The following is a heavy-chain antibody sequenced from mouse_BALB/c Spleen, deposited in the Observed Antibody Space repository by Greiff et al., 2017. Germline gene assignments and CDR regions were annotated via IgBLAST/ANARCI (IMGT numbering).Heavy chain of an antibody. CDR3: ARSDGFAY. V-gene: IGHV1S56*01. Sequence: QVQLQQSGPELVKPGASVRISCKASGYTFTSYYIHWVKQRPGQGLEWIGWIYPGNVNTKYNEKFKGKATLTADKSSSTAYMQLSSLTSEDSAVYFCARSDGFAYWGQGTLVTVSA. CDR1: GYTFTSYY. CDR2: IYPGNVNT. J-gene: IGHJ3*01.